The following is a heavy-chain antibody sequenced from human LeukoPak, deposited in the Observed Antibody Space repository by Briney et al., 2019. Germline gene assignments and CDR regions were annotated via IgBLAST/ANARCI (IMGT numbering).Heavy chain of an antibody. D-gene: IGHD3-10*01. CDR2: ISGGGDLT. J-gene: IGHJ5*02. V-gene: IGHV3-23*01. CDR3: ARCNPTCLRGWFDP. CDR1: GFTFSGSS. Sequence: GGSLRLSCAASGFTFSGSSMSWFRQVPGKGLEWVSVISGGGDLTDYSDPGRGRFSISRDNSKNTLYLQMNSLRAEDTAVYYCARCNPTCLRGWFDPWGLGTLVTVSS.